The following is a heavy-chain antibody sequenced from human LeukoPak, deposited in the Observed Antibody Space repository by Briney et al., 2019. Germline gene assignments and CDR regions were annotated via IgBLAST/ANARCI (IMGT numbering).Heavy chain of an antibody. CDR3: ARNHLIGVVVTDY. CDR2: IDPNSGGT. J-gene: IGHJ4*02. Sequence: GASVKVSCKASGYTFTGYYMHWVRQAPGQGLEWMGWIDPNSGGTNYAQKFQGMVTMTRDTSISTAYMELSRLRSDDTAVYYCARNHLIGVVVTDYWGQGTLVTVSS. D-gene: IGHD2-21*02. CDR1: GYTFTGYY. V-gene: IGHV1-2*02.